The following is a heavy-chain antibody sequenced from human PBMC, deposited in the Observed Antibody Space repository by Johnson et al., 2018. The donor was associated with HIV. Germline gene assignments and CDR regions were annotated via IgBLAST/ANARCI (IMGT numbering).Heavy chain of an antibody. V-gene: IGHV3-30*04. CDR3: ARLPSGYSRDGFNV. J-gene: IGHJ3*01. D-gene: IGHD5-18*01. CDR2: TTYDGTNK. CDR1: GFSFSSYP. Sequence: QVQLVESGGGVVQPGRSLRLSCAASGFSFSSYPMHWVRQAPGKGLEWVAVTTYDGTNKYYADSVKGRFTISRDNSKNTLYLQMNRLRAEDTAVYYCARLPSGYSRDGFNVWGQGPMVTLSS.